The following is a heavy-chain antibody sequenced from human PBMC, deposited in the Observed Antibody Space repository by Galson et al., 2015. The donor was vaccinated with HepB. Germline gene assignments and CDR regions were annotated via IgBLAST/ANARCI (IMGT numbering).Heavy chain of an antibody. J-gene: IGHJ2*01. CDR1: GVTFSNAW. D-gene: IGHD6-13*01. CDR3: TTDPASRSSNWYSPSNRYFDL. CDR2: IESKTDGGTT. Sequence: SLRLSCAASGVTFSNAWMNWVRQAPGKGLEWVGRIESKTDGGTTDNAAPVKGRFTISRDGSKNTPYPQMDSLRTGDTAVYYWTTDPASRSSNWYSPSNRYFDLWGRGTLVTVSS. V-gene: IGHV3-15*07.